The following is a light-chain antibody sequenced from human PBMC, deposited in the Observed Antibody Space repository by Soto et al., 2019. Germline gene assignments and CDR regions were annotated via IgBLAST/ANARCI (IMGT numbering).Light chain of an antibody. CDR1: SSDVGGYNY. Sequence: QSALNQPASVSGSPGQAITISCTGTSSDVGGYNYVSWYQQHPGKAPKLMIYDVSNRPSGVSNRFSGSKSGNTASLTISGLQAEDEADYYCSSYTSSSTVFGTGTKVTVL. V-gene: IGLV2-14*01. J-gene: IGLJ1*01. CDR3: SSYTSSSTV. CDR2: DVS.